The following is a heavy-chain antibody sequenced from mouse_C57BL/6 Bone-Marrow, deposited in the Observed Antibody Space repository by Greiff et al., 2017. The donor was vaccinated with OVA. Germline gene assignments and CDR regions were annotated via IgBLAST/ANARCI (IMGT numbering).Heavy chain of an antibody. CDR3: ARHGYCHYYAMDY. Sequence: QVQLKQSGAELARPGASVKLSCKASGYTFTSYGISWVKQRPGQGLEWIGEIYPRSGNTYYNEKFKGKATLTADKSSSTAYMELRSLTSEDSAVYFCARHGYCHYYAMDYWGQGTSVTVSS. J-gene: IGHJ4*01. CDR2: IYPRSGNT. D-gene: IGHD2-3*01. V-gene: IGHV1-81*01. CDR1: GYTFTSYG.